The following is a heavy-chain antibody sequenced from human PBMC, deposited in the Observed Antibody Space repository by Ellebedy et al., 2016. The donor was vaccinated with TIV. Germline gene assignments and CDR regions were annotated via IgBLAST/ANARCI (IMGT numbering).Heavy chain of an antibody. CDR3: ARVRGGYDATLTFDY. Sequence: GESLKISCKGSGYSFTSYWIGWVRQMPGKGLEWMGIIYPGDSDTRYSPSFQGQVTISADKSISTAYLQWSSLKASDTAMYYCARVRGGYDATLTFDYWGQGTLVTVSS. J-gene: IGHJ4*02. CDR1: GYSFTSYW. V-gene: IGHV5-51*01. D-gene: IGHD5-12*01. CDR2: IYPGDSDT.